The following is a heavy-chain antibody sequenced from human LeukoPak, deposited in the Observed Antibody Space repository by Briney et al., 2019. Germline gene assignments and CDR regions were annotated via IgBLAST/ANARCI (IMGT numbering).Heavy chain of an antibody. J-gene: IGHJ4*02. CDR3: AKEAAWANYRCYFDS. D-gene: IGHD3-16*02. CDR2: ISSSGDVT. CDR1: GFTFSSYE. V-gene: IGHV3-23*01. Sequence: GGSLRLSCAASGFTFSSYEMNWVRQAPGKGLEWVSEISSSGDVTKYADSVQGRFTISRDNSKNMLYLHMNSLRAEDTALYYCAKEAAWANYRCYFDSWGQGTLVTVSS.